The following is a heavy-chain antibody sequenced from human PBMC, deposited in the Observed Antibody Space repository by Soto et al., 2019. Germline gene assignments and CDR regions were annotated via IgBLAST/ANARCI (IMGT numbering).Heavy chain of an antibody. CDR2: IYDSGSS. CDR3: AREKGYISGPKNFDY. CDR1: GASISSGDYF. Sequence: KTSETLSLTCTVSGASISSGDYFWSWIRQSPGKGLQWIGYIYDSGSSYYNPSPKSRVTMSVDTSKNQFSLKLSSVTAADTAVYYCAREKGYISGPKNFDYWGQGTLVTVSS. J-gene: IGHJ4*02. D-gene: IGHD5-12*01. V-gene: IGHV4-30-4*01.